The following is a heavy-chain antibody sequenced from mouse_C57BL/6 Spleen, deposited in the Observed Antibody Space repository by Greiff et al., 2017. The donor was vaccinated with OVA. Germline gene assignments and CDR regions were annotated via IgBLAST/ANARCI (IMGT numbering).Heavy chain of an antibody. D-gene: IGHD1-1*01. V-gene: IGHV1-64*01. CDR3: ARRGDYYGSSYVDY. CDR1: GYTFTSYW. CDR2: IHPNSGST. Sequence: QVQLQQSGAELVKPGASVKLSCKASGYTFTSYWMHWVKQRPGQGLEWIGMIHPNSGSTNYNEKFKSKATLTVDKSSSTAYMQLSSLTSEDSAVYYCARRGDYYGSSYVDYWGQGTTLTVSS. J-gene: IGHJ2*01.